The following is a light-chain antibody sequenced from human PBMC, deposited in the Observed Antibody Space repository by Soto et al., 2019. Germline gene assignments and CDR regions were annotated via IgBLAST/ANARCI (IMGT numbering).Light chain of an antibody. V-gene: IGLV1-44*01. J-gene: IGLJ2*01. CDR3: AAWDGSLNGVV. CDR2: SNN. CDR1: SSNIGSNT. Sequence: QSVLTQPPSASGTTGQRVTISCSGSSSNIGSNTVNWYQQLPGTAPKLLIYSNNQRPSGVPDRFSGSKSGTSASLAISGLQSEDEADYYCAAWDGSLNGVVFGGGTKLTVL.